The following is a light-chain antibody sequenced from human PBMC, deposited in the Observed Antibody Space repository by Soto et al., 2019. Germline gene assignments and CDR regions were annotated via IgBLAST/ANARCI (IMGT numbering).Light chain of an antibody. CDR1: QSVSSSY. CDR3: QQYGSSPRT. J-gene: IGKJ1*01. Sequence: EIVLTQSPCTLSWSPGERATLYCRASQSVSSSYLAWYQQKNGQAPRLLIYGASSRATGIPDRFSGSGYGTDFNLTISRLETEDFAVYYCQQYGSSPRTFGQGTKVDIK. V-gene: IGKV3-20*01. CDR2: GAS.